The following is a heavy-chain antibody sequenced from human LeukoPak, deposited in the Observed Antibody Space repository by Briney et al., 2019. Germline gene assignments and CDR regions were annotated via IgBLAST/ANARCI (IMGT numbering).Heavy chain of an antibody. CDR1: GYTFTGYY. J-gene: IGHJ4*02. D-gene: IGHD6-19*01. CDR2: INPNSGGA. CDR3: ARDSSVWYVDY. V-gene: IGHV1-2*02. Sequence: ASVKVSCRASGYTFTGYYMHWVRQAPGQGLEWMGWINPNSGGANYTQKFQGRVTMTRDTSISTAYMELSRLRSDDTAVYYCARDSSVWYVDYWGQGTLVTVSS.